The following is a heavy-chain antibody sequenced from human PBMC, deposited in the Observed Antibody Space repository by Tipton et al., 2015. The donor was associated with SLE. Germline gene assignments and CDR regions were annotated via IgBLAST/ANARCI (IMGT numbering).Heavy chain of an antibody. D-gene: IGHD6-13*01. Sequence: TLSLTCTVSGGSISSYYWSWIRQPPGKGLEWIGEINHSGNTNYNPSLKSRVTISVDTSKNQFSLKLSSVTAADTAVYYCARVDSSSWYDYWGQGTLVTVSS. V-gene: IGHV4-34*01. CDR1: GGSISSYY. CDR2: INHSGNT. J-gene: IGHJ4*02. CDR3: ARVDSSSWYDY.